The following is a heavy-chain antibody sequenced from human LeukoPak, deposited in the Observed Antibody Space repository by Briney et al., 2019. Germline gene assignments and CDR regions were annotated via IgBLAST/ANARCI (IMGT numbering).Heavy chain of an antibody. CDR2: IIPIFGTA. Sequence: GASVKVSCKASGGTFSSYAISWVRQAPGQGLEWMGRIIPIFGTANYAQKFQGRVTITTGESTSTAYMELSSLRSEDTAVYYCARIAVAGSLYFDYWGQGTLVTVSS. D-gene: IGHD6-19*01. CDR1: GGTFSSYA. CDR3: ARIAVAGSLYFDY. V-gene: IGHV1-69*05. J-gene: IGHJ4*02.